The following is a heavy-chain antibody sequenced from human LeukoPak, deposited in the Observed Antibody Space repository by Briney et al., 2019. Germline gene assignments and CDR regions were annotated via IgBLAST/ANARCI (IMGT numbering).Heavy chain of an antibody. CDR2: INHSGST. D-gene: IGHD3-10*02. CDR3: ARGPRPKRYYDRIYYFDY. CDR1: GGSFSGYY. J-gene: IGHJ4*02. V-gene: IGHV4-34*01. Sequence: SETLSLTCAVYGGSFSGYYWSWIRQPPGKGLEWIGEINHSGSTNYNPSLKSRVTISVDTSKNQFSLKLSSVTAADTAVYYCARGPRPKRYYDRIYYFDYWGQGTLVTISS.